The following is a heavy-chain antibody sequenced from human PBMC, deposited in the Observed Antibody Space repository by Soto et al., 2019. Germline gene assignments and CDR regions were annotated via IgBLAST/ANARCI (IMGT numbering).Heavy chain of an antibody. CDR2: IGIANGHT. V-gene: IGHV1-3*04. CDR1: GYTFTSYA. CDR3: GREEVYSSSYYATY. J-gene: IGHJ4*02. D-gene: IGHD1-26*01. Sequence: GASVKVSCKASGYTFTSYAMHWVRQGPGQRLDWMGWIGIANGHTQYSQKFRGRVTITRDTSASTVYMEPSSLEPEDTAVYYCGREEVYSSSYYATYWGQGTPVTVSS.